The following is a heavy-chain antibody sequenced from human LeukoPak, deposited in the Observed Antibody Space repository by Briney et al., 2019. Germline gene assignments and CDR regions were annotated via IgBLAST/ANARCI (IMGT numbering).Heavy chain of an antibody. J-gene: IGHJ4*02. Sequence: GGSLRLSCAASGYTFSAYWISWVRQAPGKGLVWVANIKQDGSDKYYVDSVKGRFTISRDNAKNALYLQMNSLRAEDTAVYYCARKTVVGSYFDYWGQGTPVTVSS. CDR1: GYTFSAYW. CDR3: ARKTVVGSYFDY. V-gene: IGHV3-7*03. CDR2: IKQDGSDK. D-gene: IGHD4-23*01.